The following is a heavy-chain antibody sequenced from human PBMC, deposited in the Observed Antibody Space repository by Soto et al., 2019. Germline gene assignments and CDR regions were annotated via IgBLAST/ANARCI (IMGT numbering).Heavy chain of an antibody. J-gene: IGHJ4*02. CDR2: VFWEDDF. Sequence: SGPTLVNPTQTLTLTCTFSGFSLRSSGVGVGWIRQPPGKALEWVALVFWEDDFRYSPSLRSRLTISKDTSKNQVVLTMTNMDPVDTGTYYCRVVPANNSFDYWGRGTLVTVSS. CDR3: RVVPANNSFDY. D-gene: IGHD3-3*01. CDR1: GFSLRSSGVG. V-gene: IGHV2-5*02.